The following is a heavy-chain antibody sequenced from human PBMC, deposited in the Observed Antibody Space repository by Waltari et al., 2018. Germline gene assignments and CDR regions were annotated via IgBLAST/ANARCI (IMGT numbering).Heavy chain of an antibody. CDR3: ARDLRKRLGSYYYYGMDV. Sequence: EVQLVESGGGLVQPGGSLRLSCAASGFTFSSYSMNWFRSAPGKGLAWVSYIRSSSSTIYYADSVKGRFTISRDNDKNSLYLQMNRLRAEDTAVYYCARDLRKRLGSYYYYGMDVWGQGTTVTVSS. CDR2: IRSSSSTI. CDR1: GFTFSSYS. V-gene: IGHV3-48*01. D-gene: IGHD7-27*01. J-gene: IGHJ6*02.